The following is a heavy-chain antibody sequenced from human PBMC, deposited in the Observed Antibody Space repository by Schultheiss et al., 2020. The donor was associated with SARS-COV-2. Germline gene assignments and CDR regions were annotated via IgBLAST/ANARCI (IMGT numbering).Heavy chain of an antibody. CDR3: ARERMSYNGMDV. V-gene: IGHV3-23*01. Sequence: GGSLRLSCAASGFAFSNSAMTWVRQAPGKGLEWVSSITDSGDYTYYRDSVKGRFTISRDNAKNSLYLQMNSLSAEDSAVYYCARERMSYNGMDVWGQGTTVTVSS. D-gene: IGHD3-16*01. CDR2: ITDSGDYT. CDR1: GFAFSNSA. J-gene: IGHJ6*02.